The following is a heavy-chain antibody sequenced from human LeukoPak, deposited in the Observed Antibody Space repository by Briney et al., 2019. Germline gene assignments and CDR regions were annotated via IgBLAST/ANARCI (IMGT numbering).Heavy chain of an antibody. D-gene: IGHD2-2*01. CDR1: GGTFSSYA. Sequence: ASVKVSCKASGGTFSSYAISWVRQAPGQGLEWMGRIIPIFGTANYAQKFQGRVTITTDESTSTAYMELSSLRSEDTAVYYCARDNAIIPAEIADYWGQGTQVTVSS. J-gene: IGHJ4*02. V-gene: IGHV1-69*05. CDR3: ARDNAIIPAEIADY. CDR2: IIPIFGTA.